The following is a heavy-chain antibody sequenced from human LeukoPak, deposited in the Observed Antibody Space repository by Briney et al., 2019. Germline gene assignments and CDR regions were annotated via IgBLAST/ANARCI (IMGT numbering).Heavy chain of an antibody. D-gene: IGHD5-12*01. V-gene: IGHV3-30*18. CDR1: GFTFSSYG. Sequence: GGSLRLSCAASGFTFSSYGMHWVRQAPGKGLEWVAVISYDGSNKYYADSVKGRITISRDNSKNTLYLQMNSLRAEDTAVYYCAKVNRGYSGYGPPDYWGQGTLVTVSS. J-gene: IGHJ4*02. CDR2: ISYDGSNK. CDR3: AKVNRGYSGYGPPDY.